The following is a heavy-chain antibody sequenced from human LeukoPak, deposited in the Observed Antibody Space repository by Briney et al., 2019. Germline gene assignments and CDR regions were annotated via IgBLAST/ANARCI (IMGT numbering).Heavy chain of an antibody. CDR2: IIPIFGTA. Sequence: SVKVSCKASGYTFTGYYMHWVRQAPGQGLEWMGRIIPIFGTANYAQKFQGRVTITTDESTSTAYMELSSLRSEDTAVYYCARESSSWLLDYWGQGTLVTVSS. J-gene: IGHJ4*02. D-gene: IGHD6-13*01. V-gene: IGHV1-69*05. CDR3: ARESSSWLLDY. CDR1: GYTFTGYY.